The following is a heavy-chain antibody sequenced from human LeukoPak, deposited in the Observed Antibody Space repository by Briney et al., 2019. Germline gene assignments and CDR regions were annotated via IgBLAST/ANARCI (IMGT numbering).Heavy chain of an antibody. CDR1: GYTFTSYG. J-gene: IGHJ6*03. CDR2: ISAYNGNT. V-gene: IGHV1-18*01. CDR3: ARVLGDCSSTSCSYYYYYMDV. D-gene: IGHD2-2*01. Sequence: ASVKVSCKASGYTFTSYGISWVRQAPGQGLEWMGWISAYNGNTNYAQKLQGRVTMTTDTSTSTAYMELRSLRSDDTAVYYCARVLGDCSSTSCSYYYYYMDVWGKGTTVTVSS.